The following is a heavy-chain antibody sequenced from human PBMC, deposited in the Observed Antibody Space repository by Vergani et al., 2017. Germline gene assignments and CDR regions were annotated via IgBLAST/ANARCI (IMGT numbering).Heavy chain of an antibody. Sequence: QVQLVESGGGVVQPGRSLRLSCAASGFTFSSYGMHWVRQAPGKGLEWVAVISYDGSNKYYADSVKGRFTISRDNSKNTLYLQMNSLRAEDTAVYYCVKDFFRVVVAATPHPFDYWGQGTLVTVSS. CDR3: VKDFFRVVVAATPHPFDY. CDR1: GFTFSSYG. CDR2: ISYDGSNK. V-gene: IGHV3-30*18. J-gene: IGHJ4*02. D-gene: IGHD2-15*01.